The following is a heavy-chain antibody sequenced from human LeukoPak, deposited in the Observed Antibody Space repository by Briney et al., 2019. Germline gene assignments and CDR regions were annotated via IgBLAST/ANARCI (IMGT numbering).Heavy chain of an antibody. Sequence: PSETLSLTCTVSGGSISSSSYYWGWIRQPPGKGLEWIGSIYYSGSTYYNPSLKSRVTISVDTSKNQFSLKLSSVTAADTAVYYCASYGPYYYDSSGYCYSYYFDYWGQGTLVTVSS. CDR3: ASYGPYYYDSSGYCYSYYFDY. D-gene: IGHD3-22*01. CDR1: GGSISSSSYY. CDR2: IYYSGST. J-gene: IGHJ4*02. V-gene: IGHV4-39*01.